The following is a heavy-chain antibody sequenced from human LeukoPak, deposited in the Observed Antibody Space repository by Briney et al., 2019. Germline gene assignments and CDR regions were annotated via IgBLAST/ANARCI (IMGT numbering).Heavy chain of an antibody. CDR1: GGSISSYY. D-gene: IGHD5-24*01. CDR2: IYTSGST. J-gene: IGHJ4*02. Sequence: PSETLSLTCTVSGGSISSYYWSWIRRPAGKGLEWIGRIYTSGSTNYNPSLKSRVTMSVDTSKNQFSLKLNSVTAADTAVYYCARVRRSSEMATTFDYWGQGTLVTVSS. CDR3: ARVRRSSEMATTFDY. V-gene: IGHV4-4*07.